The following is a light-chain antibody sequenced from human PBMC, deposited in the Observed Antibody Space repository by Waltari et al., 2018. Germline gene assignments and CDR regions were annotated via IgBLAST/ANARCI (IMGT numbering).Light chain of an antibody. Sequence: DIVLPQSPATLSLSPGERATLSCRASQRVNNDLAWYQPKPGTAPCLLIYGASNRATGIPARLSGSGSGTDFTLTSSTLEPEDFAVYYCQQRRNWPLTFGGGTKVEIK. CDR1: QRVNND. J-gene: IGKJ4*01. V-gene: IGKV3-11*01. CDR3: QQRRNWPLT. CDR2: GAS.